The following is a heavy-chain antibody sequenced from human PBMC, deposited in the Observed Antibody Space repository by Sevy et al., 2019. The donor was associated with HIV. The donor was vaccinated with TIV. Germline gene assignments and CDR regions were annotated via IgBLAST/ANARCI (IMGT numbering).Heavy chain of an antibody. D-gene: IGHD6-13*01. CDR3: ARALAAAASS. CDR1: GFTFSAYW. CDR2: INQGGSEK. V-gene: IGHV3-7*01. Sequence: GGSLRLSCAASGFTFSAYWMHWVRRAPGKGLEWVANINQGGSEKYYVDSVKGGFTISRDNAKNSLFLQMNSLRAEDTAVYYCARALAAAASSWGQGALVTVSS. J-gene: IGHJ5*02.